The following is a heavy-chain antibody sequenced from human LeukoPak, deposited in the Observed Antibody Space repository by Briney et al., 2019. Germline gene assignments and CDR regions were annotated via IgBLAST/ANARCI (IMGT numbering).Heavy chain of an antibody. CDR3: TRDKDTALDA. D-gene: IGHD5-18*01. CDR2: IQNKKKTNIYTT. V-gene: IGHV3-72*01. J-gene: IGHJ5*02. Sequence: GGSLRLSCAASGFTFTDHYMDWVRQAPGKGLEWVGRIQNKKKTNIYTTPASVKGRFTMSRDDSKNSLYLQMNGLKTEDTAVYYCTRDKDTALDAWGQGTLVTVSS. CDR1: GFTFTDHY.